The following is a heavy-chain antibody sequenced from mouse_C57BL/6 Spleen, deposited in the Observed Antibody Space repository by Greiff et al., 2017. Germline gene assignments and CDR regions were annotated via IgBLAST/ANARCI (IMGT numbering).Heavy chain of an antibody. Sequence: VQLQQSGAELAKPGASVKLSCKASGYTFTSYWMHWVKQRPGPGLEWIGYLNPSSGYTKYNQKFKDKATLTADKSSSTAYMQLSSLTYEDSAVYFCEGWGDGYYYYAMDYWGQGTSVTVSS. V-gene: IGHV1-7*01. J-gene: IGHJ4*01. D-gene: IGHD2-3*01. CDR1: GYTFTSYW. CDR2: LNPSSGYT. CDR3: EGWGDGYYYYAMDY.